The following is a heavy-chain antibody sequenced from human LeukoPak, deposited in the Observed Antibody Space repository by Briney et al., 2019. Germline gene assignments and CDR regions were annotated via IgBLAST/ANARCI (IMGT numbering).Heavy chain of an antibody. Sequence: GGSLRLSCAASGFTFSSFAMSWVRQSPGEGQEWVSAMSGSGGMTYSADSVKGRFTISRDNSKNTLYLQMNSLRAEDTAIYYCAKGPFFYYDASGYNYFESWGQGTLVTVSS. J-gene: IGHJ4*02. V-gene: IGHV3-23*01. CDR3: AKGPFFYYDASGYNYFES. CDR1: GFTFSSFA. CDR2: MSGSGGMT. D-gene: IGHD3-22*01.